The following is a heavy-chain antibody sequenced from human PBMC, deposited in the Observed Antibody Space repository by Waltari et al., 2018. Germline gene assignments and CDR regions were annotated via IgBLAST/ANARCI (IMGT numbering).Heavy chain of an antibody. J-gene: IGHJ3*02. D-gene: IGHD2-8*02. Sequence: EVQLLQSGGGLVQPGGSLRLSCAGSGFTFSNYVMSWVRQAPGKGLEWVSVIYTGGSTHYADSVKGRFTVSRDNSKSTLYLQMDTLAPEDTAGYYCAKEGGGVTFDIWGQGTMVTVSS. CDR3: AKEGGGVTFDI. V-gene: IGHV3-23*03. CDR1: GFTFSNYV. CDR2: IYTGGST.